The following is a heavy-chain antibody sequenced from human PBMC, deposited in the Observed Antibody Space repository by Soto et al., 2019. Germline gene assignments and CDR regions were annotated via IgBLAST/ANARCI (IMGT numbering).Heavy chain of an antibody. CDR1: DGSISGLY. D-gene: IGHD3-3*01. CDR2: IYSSGTT. J-gene: IGHJ6*03. V-gene: IGHV4-59*08. CDR3: ARLRNHYLMDA. Sequence: QVQLQESGPGLVKPSETLSLTCSVSDGSISGLYWTWVRHPPGKGLEWIGWIYSSGTTNYNPSLKSRVTISVDTSNNQFSRKPSSGTAADTAIFDCARLRNHYLMDAWGKGTTVTVSS.